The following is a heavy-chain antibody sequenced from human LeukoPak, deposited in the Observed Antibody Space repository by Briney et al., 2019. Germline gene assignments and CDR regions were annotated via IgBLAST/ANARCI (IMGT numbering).Heavy chain of an antibody. CDR2: INPNSGGT. CDR3: ARDRRRIAVAGTNWFDP. J-gene: IGHJ5*02. V-gene: IGHV1-2*06. CDR1: GYTFTGYY. Sequence: ASVKVSCKASGYTFTGYYMHWVRQAPGQGLEWMGRINPNSGGTNYAQKFQGRVTMTRDTSISTAYMELSRLRSDDTAVYYCARDRRRIAVAGTNWFDPWGQGTLVTVSS. D-gene: IGHD6-19*01.